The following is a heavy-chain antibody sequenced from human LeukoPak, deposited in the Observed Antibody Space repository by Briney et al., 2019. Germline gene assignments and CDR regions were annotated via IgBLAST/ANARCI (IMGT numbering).Heavy chain of an antibody. CDR2: ISGSGGST. D-gene: IGHD6-19*01. J-gene: IGHJ4*02. Sequence: GGSLRLSCAASGFTFSSYAMSWVRQAPGKGLEWVSAISGSGGSTYYADSVKGRFTISRDNSKNTLYLQMNSLRAEDTAVYYCAKVKRRQWLPALDYWGQGTLVTVSS. V-gene: IGHV3-23*01. CDR3: AKVKRRQWLPALDY. CDR1: GFTFSSYA.